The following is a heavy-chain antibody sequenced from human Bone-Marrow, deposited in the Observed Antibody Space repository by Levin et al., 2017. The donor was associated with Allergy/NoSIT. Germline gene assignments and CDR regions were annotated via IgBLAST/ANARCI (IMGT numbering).Heavy chain of an antibody. CDR1: GDSITDYY. V-gene: IGHV4-59*01. D-gene: IGHD3-16*02. J-gene: IGHJ3*01. Sequence: SETLSLTCTVSGDSITDYYWNWLRQSPEKGLEWIGYIYYTETTNYNPSLKSRVTILKDTSKNQFSLKLTSVTAADTAVYYCARSRHSYRYEPFAFWGQGTTVIVSS. CDR2: IYYTETT. CDR3: ARSRHSYRYEPFAF.